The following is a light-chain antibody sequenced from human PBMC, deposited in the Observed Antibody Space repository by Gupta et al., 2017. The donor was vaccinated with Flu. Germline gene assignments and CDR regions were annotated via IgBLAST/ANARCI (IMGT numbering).Light chain of an antibody. V-gene: IGKV3-20*01. CDR3: QQVTS. J-gene: IGKJ2*03. CDR2: GTS. Sequence: VLTQSPGTLSLSPGERATLSCRASQSFSNRYLDWYQQKPGQAPRLLIYGTSQRAAAIQHSSSGSGSGTDLIRTSNRMQPEDFAGYDAQQVTSFDHAT. CDR1: QSFSNRY.